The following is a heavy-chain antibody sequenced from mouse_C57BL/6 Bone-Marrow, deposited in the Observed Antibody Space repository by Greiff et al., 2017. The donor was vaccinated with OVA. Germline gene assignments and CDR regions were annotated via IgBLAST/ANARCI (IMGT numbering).Heavy chain of an antibody. V-gene: IGHV5-4*01. CDR1: GFTFSSYA. D-gene: IGHD1-1*01. Sequence: EVQGVESGGGLVKPGGSLKLSCAASGFTFSSYAMTWVRQTPEKRLEWVATISDGGSYTYYPDNVKGRFTISRDNAKNNLYLQMSHLKSEDTAMYYCARSYGSSSDDWGQGTTLTVSS. CDR2: ISDGGSYT. J-gene: IGHJ2*01. CDR3: ARSYGSSSDD.